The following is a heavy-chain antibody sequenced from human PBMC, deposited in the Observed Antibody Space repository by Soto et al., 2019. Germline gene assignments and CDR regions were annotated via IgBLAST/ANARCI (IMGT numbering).Heavy chain of an antibody. Sequence: PSETLSLTCTVSGGSISSYYWSWIRQPPGKGLEWIGYIYYSGSTNYNPSLKSRVTISVDTSKNQFSLKLSSVTAADTAVYYCARLGQSYPGPEGYYYGMDVWGQGTTVTFSS. CDR1: GGSISSYY. V-gene: IGHV4-59*08. D-gene: IGHD3-16*02. CDR2: IYYSGST. J-gene: IGHJ6*02. CDR3: ARLGQSYPGPEGYYYGMDV.